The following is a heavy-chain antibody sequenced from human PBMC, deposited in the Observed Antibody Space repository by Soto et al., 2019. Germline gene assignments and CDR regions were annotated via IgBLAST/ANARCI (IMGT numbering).Heavy chain of an antibody. D-gene: IGHD3-22*01. CDR3: ARLGYYDSSGYPYGMDV. J-gene: IGHJ6*02. CDR2: IDPSDSYT. V-gene: IGHV5-10-1*01. Sequence: LGESLKISCKGSGYSFTSYWISWVRQMPGKGLEWMGRIDPSDSYTNYSPSFQGHVTISADKSISTAYLQWSSLKASDTAMYYCARLGYYDSSGYPYGMDVWGQGTTVTVSS. CDR1: GYSFTSYW.